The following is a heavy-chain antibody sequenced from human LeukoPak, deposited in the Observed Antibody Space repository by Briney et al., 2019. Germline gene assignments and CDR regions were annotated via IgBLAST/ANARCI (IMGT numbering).Heavy chain of an antibody. J-gene: IGHJ4*02. CDR1: GYFISSGYY. CDR2: IYHSGST. V-gene: IGHV4-38-2*02. D-gene: IGHD6-13*01. Sequence: SETLSLTCAVSGYFISSGYYWGWIRQPPGKGLEWIGSIYHSGSTYYNPPLKSRVTISVDTSKNQFSLKLSSVTAADTAVYYCARDLYSSSWYQTQYFDYWGQGTLVTVSS. CDR3: ARDLYSSSWYQTQYFDY.